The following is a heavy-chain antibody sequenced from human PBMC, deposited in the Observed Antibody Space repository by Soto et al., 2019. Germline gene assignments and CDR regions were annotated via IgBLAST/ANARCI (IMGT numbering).Heavy chain of an antibody. J-gene: IGHJ5*02. CDR2: ITSDGKSK. D-gene: IGHD2-21*02. V-gene: IGHV3-74*01. CDR3: ARESGDWPLNWFDP. CDR1: GFNFSNHW. Sequence: LRRACAASGFNFSNHWMHWVRQRPAEGLVWVSRITSDGKSKAYAESVKGRFAISRDNAKNTLYLQRNGLTAEDTAVDYCARESGDWPLNWFDPWGQGTLVTVSS.